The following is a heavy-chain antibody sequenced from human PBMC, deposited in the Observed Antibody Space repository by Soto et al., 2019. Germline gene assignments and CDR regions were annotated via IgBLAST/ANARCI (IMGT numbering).Heavy chain of an antibody. CDR1: GYSFTSYW. V-gene: IGHV5-10-1*01. CDR2: SDPSDHSSAYT. CDR3: SRHRRAYYDLDV. Sequence: GESPKISCRGSGYSFTSYWISWVRQMPGKGLEWVVRSDPSDHSSAYTKYSPSLKGHVTISGDKSINTVYLKWSSLKASDTAMYYCSRHRRAYYDLDVWGQGTMVTVSS. J-gene: IGHJ6*02.